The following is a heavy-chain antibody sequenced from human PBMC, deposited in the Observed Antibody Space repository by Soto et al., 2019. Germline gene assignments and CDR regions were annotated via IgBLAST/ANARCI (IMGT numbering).Heavy chain of an antibody. CDR3: ACGDRGAFDL. V-gene: IGHV3-74*01. D-gene: IGHD2-21*02. CDR2: IHSDGSST. J-gene: IGHJ3*01. Sequence: EVQLVESEGGLVQPGGSLRLSCAASGFTFSYYWMHWVRQAPGQGLVWVSRIHSDGSSTTYADSVKGRFTISRDNAKNTLYLQMNSLRAEDTAVYYCACGDRGAFDLWGQGTMVTVSS. CDR1: GFTFSYYW.